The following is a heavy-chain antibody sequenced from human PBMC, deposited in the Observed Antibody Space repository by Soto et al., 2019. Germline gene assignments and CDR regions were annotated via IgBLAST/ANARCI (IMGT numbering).Heavy chain of an antibody. J-gene: IGHJ4*02. CDR1: GYTFTGYY. CDR2: INPNSGGT. D-gene: IGHD1-1*01. CDR3: ARDRRGLEGISYFDY. Sequence: ASVKVSCKASGYTFTGYYMHWVRQAPGQWLEWMGWINPNSGGTNYAQKFQGWVTMTRDTSISTAYMELSRLRSDDTAVYYCARDRRGLEGISYFDYWGQGTLVTVSS. V-gene: IGHV1-2*04.